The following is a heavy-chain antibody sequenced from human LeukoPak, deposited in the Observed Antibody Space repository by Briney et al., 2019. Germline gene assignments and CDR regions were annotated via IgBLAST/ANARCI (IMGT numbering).Heavy chain of an antibody. V-gene: IGHV4-59*01. D-gene: IGHD5-24*01. CDR1: GGSISSYD. Sequence: SETLSLTCTVSGGSISSYDWSWLRQPPGKGLEWLGYIYYSGSTNYNPSLKSRVTISVDTSKNQFSLKLSSVTAADTAEYYCARDYRDGYNSFFDYWGQGTLVAVSS. CDR3: ARDYRDGYNSFFDY. J-gene: IGHJ4*02. CDR2: IYYSGST.